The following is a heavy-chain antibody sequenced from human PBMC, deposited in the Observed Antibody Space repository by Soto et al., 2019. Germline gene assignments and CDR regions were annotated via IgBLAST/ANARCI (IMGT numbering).Heavy chain of an antibody. CDR2: ISYDGSNE. J-gene: IGHJ1*01. CDR1: GFTFSSYA. V-gene: IGHV3-30-3*01. CDR3: ARGSHSSSWPEYSKP. D-gene: IGHD6-13*01. Sequence: QVQLVESGGGVVQPGRSLRLSCAASGFTFSSYAMHWVRQAPGKGLEWVAVISYDGSNEYYADSEKGRFTISKDNSKNTLYLQMNSLIAEDTAVYYCARGSHSSSWPEYSKPWGQGTLLTVSS.